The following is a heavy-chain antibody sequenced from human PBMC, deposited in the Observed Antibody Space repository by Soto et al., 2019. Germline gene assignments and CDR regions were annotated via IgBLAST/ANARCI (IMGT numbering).Heavy chain of an antibody. CDR3: ARHIALSGSFPFDY. D-gene: IGHD3-3*01. V-gene: IGHV4-59*08. J-gene: IGHJ4*02. CDR1: GGSISSYY. CDR2: IYYSGST. Sequence: SETLSLTCTVSGGSISSYYWSWIRQPPGKGLEWIGYIYYSGSTNYNPSLKSRVTISVNTSENQFSLKLSSVTAADTAVYYCARHIALSGSFPFDYWGQGTLVTVSS.